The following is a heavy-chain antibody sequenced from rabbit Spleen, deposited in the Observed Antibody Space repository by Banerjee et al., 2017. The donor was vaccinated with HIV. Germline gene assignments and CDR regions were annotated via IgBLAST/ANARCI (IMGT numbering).Heavy chain of an antibody. J-gene: IGHJ4*01. D-gene: IGHD6-1*01. CDR1: GFDFSSYG. V-gene: IGHV1S7*01. CDR3: ARVGGVGVYGYATL. CDR2: IDPIFGST. Sequence: QSLEESGGDLVKPGASLQLSCKASGFDFSSYGVSWVRQGPGKGLEWIGYIDPIFGSTVYASWVNGRFTISSHNAQNTLYLQLKSLTAADTATYFCARVGGVGVYGYATLWGPGTLVTVS.